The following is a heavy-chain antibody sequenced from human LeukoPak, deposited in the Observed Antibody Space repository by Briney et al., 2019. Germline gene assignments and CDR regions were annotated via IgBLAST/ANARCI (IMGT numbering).Heavy chain of an antibody. V-gene: IGHV4-39*07. CDR3: ARVTGRGYSSSWYRDRYYYYMDV. J-gene: IGHJ6*03. CDR1: GGSISSSSYY. D-gene: IGHD6-13*01. CDR2: IYYSGST. Sequence: SETLSLTCTVSGGSISSSSYYWGWIRQPPGKGLEWIGSIYYSGSTYYNPSLKSRVTISVDTSKNQFSLKLSSVTAADTAVYYCARVTGRGYSSSWYRDRYYYYMDVWGKGTTVTVSS.